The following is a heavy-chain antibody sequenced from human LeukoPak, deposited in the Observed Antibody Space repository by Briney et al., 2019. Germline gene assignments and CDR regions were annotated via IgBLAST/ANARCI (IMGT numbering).Heavy chain of an antibody. CDR1: GGSISSSSYY. CDR2: IYYSGST. J-gene: IGHJ4*02. CDR3: ARELLRETTIDY. V-gene: IGHV4-39*07. Sequence: SETLSLTCTVSGGSISSSSYYWGWIRQPPGKGLEWIGSIYYSGSTYYNPSLKSRVTISVDTSKNQFSLKLSSVTAADTAVYYCARELLRETTIDYWGQGTLVTVSS. D-gene: IGHD3-16*01.